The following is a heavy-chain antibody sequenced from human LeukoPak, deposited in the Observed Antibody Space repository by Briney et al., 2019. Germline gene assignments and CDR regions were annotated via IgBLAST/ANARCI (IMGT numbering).Heavy chain of an antibody. CDR1: EFTFSSYA. V-gene: IGHV3-30-3*01. CDR3: AGESYSKGSYYDY. CDR2: ISYDGSNK. Sequence: PGGSLRLSCAASEFTFSSYAMHWVRQAPGKGLDWVAVISYDGSNKYYADSVKGRFTISRDNSKNTLYLQMNSLRTEDTAVYYCAGESYSKGSYYDYWGQGTLVTVSS. D-gene: IGHD4-11*01. J-gene: IGHJ4*02.